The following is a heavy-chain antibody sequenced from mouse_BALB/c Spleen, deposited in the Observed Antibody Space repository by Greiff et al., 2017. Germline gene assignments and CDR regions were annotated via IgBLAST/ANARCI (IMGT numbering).Heavy chain of an antibody. CDR1: GFTFSSYA. D-gene: IGHD2-4*01. Sequence: EVMLVESGGGLVKPGGSLKLSCAASGFTFSSYAMSWVRQTPEKRLEWVATISSGGSYTYYPDSVKGRFTISRDNAKNTLYLQMSSLRSEDTAMYYCARRIYYDYDTWYFDVWGAGTTVTVSS. CDR2: ISSGGSYT. V-gene: IGHV5-9-1*01. CDR3: ARRIYYDYDTWYFDV. J-gene: IGHJ1*01.